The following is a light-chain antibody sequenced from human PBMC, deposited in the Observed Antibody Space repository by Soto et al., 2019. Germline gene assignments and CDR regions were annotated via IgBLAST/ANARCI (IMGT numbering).Light chain of an antibody. Sequence: HSVLTQPASVFGSPGQSITFSCTGTSSDVGGYNFVSWYQQHPGKAPKLMIYEVSSRPSGVSNRFSGSKSGNTASLTISGLQPEDEADYYCSSYTTSSTVVFGTGTKLTVL. CDR2: EVS. V-gene: IGLV2-14*03. CDR1: SSDVGGYNF. J-gene: IGLJ1*01. CDR3: SSYTTSSTVV.